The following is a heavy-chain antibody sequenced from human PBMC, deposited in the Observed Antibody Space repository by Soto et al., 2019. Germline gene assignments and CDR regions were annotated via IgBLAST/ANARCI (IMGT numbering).Heavy chain of an antibody. CDR3: ARHRGPDFNEWYYFDY. D-gene: IGHD2-8*01. V-gene: IGHV4-59*08. Sequence: SETLSLTCTVSGGSISSYYWSWIRQPPGKGLEWIGYIYYSGSTNYNPSLKSRVTISVDTSKNQFSLKLSSVTAADTAVYYCARHRGPDFNEWYYFDYWGQGTLVTVSS. CDR2: IYYSGST. CDR1: GGSISSYY. J-gene: IGHJ4*02.